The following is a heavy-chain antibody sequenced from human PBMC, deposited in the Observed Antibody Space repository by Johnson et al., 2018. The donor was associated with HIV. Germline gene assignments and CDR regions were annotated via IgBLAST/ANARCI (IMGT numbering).Heavy chain of an antibody. Sequence: DVQVVESGGGLVQPGRSLRLSCAASGFTFDDYAMHWVRQAPGKGLEWVSGISWNSGSIGYADSVKGRFTISRDNAKNSLYLQMNSLRAEDTALYYCAKEDSSGDAFDIWGQGTMVTVSS. CDR1: GFTFDDYA. D-gene: IGHD6-19*01. V-gene: IGHV3-9*01. CDR3: AKEDSSGDAFDI. CDR2: ISWNSGSI. J-gene: IGHJ3*02.